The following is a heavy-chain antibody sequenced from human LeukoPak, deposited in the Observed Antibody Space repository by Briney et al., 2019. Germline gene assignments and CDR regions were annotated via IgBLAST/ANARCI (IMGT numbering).Heavy chain of an antibody. CDR2: IWYDGSNK. D-gene: IGHD3-16*02. CDR3: AREDYDYVWGSYRPLDY. J-gene: IGHJ4*02. Sequence: GGSLRLSCAAPGFTFSSYGMHWVRQAPGKGLEWAAVIWYDGSNKYYADSVKGLFTISRDNSKNTLYLQMNSLRAEDTAVYYCAREDYDYVWGSYRPLDYWGQGTLVTVSS. V-gene: IGHV3-33*01. CDR1: GFTFSSYG.